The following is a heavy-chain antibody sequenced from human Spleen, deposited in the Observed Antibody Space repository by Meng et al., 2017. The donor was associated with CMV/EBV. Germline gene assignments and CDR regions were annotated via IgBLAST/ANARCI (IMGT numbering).Heavy chain of an antibody. J-gene: IGHJ5*02. V-gene: IGHV4-34*01. Sequence: SETLSLTCAVYGGSFSGYYWSWIRQPPGKGLEWIGEINHSGSTNYNPSLKSRVTISVDTSKNQFSLKLSSVTAADTAVYYCARGRNIYCSSTSCLAWFDPWGQGTLVTVSS. CDR1: GGSFSGYY. CDR3: ARGRNIYCSSTSCLAWFDP. D-gene: IGHD2-2*01. CDR2: INHSGST.